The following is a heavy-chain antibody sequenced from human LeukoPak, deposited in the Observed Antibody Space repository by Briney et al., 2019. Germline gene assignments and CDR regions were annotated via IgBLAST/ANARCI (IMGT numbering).Heavy chain of an antibody. J-gene: IGHJ6*03. Sequence: SVKISCKASGGTFSSYAISWVRQAPGQGLEWMGGIIPIFGTANYAQKFQGGVTITADESTSTAYMELSSLRSEDTAVYYCARADIVATGGLGYYYYYMDVWGKGTTVTVSS. CDR3: ARADIVATGGLGYYYYYMDV. V-gene: IGHV1-69*13. D-gene: IGHD5-12*01. CDR1: GGTFSSYA. CDR2: IIPIFGTA.